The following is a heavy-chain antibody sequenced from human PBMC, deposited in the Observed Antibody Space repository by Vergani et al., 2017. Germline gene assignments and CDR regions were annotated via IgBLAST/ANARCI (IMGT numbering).Heavy chain of an antibody. V-gene: IGHV5-10-1*01. CDR3: ACSGGYGPYYYYGMDV. Sequence: EVQLVQSGAEVKKPGESLKISCKGSGYSFTSYWISWVRQMPGKGLEWKGRIDPSDSYANYSPSFQGHVTISADKSISTAYLQWSSLKASDTAMYYCACSGGYGPYYYYGMDVWGQGTTVTVSS. CDR2: IDPSDSYA. D-gene: IGHD5-12*01. CDR1: GYSFTSYW. J-gene: IGHJ6*02.